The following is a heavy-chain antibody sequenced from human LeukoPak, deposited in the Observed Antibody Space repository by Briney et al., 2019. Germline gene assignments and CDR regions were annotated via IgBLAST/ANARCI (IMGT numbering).Heavy chain of an antibody. CDR2: VYDSGST. CDR1: GASIRSGDYY. V-gene: IGHV4-30-4*01. D-gene: IGHD2-15*01. J-gene: IGHJ3*02. CDR3: ARDCSGGSCYGAFDI. Sequence: SETLSLTCTVSGASIRSGDYYWSWIRQPPGKGLEWIGYVYDSGSTYYNPSLKSRITISVDTPENRFSLKLSSVTATDTAVYYCARDCSGGSCYGAFDIWGQGTMVTVSS.